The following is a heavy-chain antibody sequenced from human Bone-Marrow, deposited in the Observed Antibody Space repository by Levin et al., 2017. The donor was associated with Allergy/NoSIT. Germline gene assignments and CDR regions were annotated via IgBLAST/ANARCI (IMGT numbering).Heavy chain of an antibody. J-gene: IGHJ6*03. Sequence: SETLSLTCAISGDSVSSNSAAWNWIRQSPSRGLEWLGRTYYRSKWYNDYAVSMKSRITINPDTSKNQFSLQLNSVTPEDTAVYYCARAGYSGYDTIYYYYYYMDVWGKGTTVTVSS. CDR2: TYYRSKWYN. V-gene: IGHV6-1*01. CDR1: GDSVSSNSAA. D-gene: IGHD5-12*01. CDR3: ARAGYSGYDTIYYYYYYMDV.